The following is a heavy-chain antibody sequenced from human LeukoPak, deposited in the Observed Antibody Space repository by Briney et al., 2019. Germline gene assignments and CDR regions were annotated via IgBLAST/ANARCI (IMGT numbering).Heavy chain of an antibody. CDR1: GLTFGSYA. J-gene: IGHJ4*02. CDR2: ISGSGGKT. D-gene: IGHD3-16*02. CDR3: AKLYYDYVWGSYRYYFFDS. V-gene: IGHV3-23*01. Sequence: GGSLRLSCAGSGLTFGSYAMSWVRQAPGKGLEWVSGISGSGGKTYYADSVKGRFTISRDNSKNTLYLQMNNLRVEDTAVYYCAKLYYDYVWGSYRYYFFDSWGQGTQVTVSS.